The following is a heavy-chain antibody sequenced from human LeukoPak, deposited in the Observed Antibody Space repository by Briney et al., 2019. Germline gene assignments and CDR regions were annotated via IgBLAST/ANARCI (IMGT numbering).Heavy chain of an antibody. CDR3: ARDWGCSSTSCYSYWFDP. J-gene: IGHJ5*02. CDR1: GFTFSNYW. D-gene: IGHD2-2*01. V-gene: IGHV3-74*01. Sequence: GGSLRLSCAASGFTFSNYWMHWVRQTPEKGLVWVSGINSDGSTTNYADSVKGRFTISRDNAKNTLYLQMNSLRAEDTAVYYRARDWGCSSTSCYSYWFDPWGQGTLVTVSS. CDR2: INSDGSTT.